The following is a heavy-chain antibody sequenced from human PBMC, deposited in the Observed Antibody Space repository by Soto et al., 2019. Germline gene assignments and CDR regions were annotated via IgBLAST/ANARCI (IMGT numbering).Heavy chain of an antibody. CDR2: IWYDGSNK. CDR3: ARDREGWFDP. J-gene: IGHJ5*02. V-gene: IGHV3-33*01. Sequence: QVQLVESGGGVVQPGRSLRLSCAASGFTFSNYGMHWVRQAPGKGLEWVAVIWYDGSNKYYADSVKGRFTISRDNSKNTLYLQMNSLRAEDTAVYYCARDREGWFDPWGQGTLVTVSS. CDR1: GFTFSNYG. D-gene: IGHD3-10*01.